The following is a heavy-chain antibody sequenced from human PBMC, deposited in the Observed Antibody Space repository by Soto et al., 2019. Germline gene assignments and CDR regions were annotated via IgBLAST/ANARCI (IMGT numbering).Heavy chain of an antibody. V-gene: IGHV4-34*01. D-gene: IGHD3-22*01. CDR1: GGYFSGYY. CDR3: ARGYYYDSSGYWEYYYYGMEV. Sequence: SETLSLICAVYGGYFSGYYWSWIRQPPGKGLEWIGEINHSGSTNYNPSLKSRVTISVDTSKNQFSLKLSSVTAADTAVYYCARGYYYDSSGYWEYYYYGMEVWGQGTTVTVSS. CDR2: INHSGST. J-gene: IGHJ6*02.